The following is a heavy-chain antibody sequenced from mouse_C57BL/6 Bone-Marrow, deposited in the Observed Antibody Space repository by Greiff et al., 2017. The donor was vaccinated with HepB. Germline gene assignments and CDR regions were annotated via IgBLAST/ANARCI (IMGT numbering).Heavy chain of an antibody. CDR2: INSDGGST. D-gene: IGHD2-2*01. Sequence: EVKLMESGGGLVQPGESLKLSCESNEYEFPSHDMSWVRQTPEKRLELVAAINSDGGSTYYPDTMERRFIISRDNTKKTLYLQMSSLRSEDTALYYCARRGVTTDLYWYFDVWGTGTTVTVSS. CDR1: EYEFPSHD. CDR3: ARRGVTTDLYWYFDV. J-gene: IGHJ1*03. V-gene: IGHV5-2*03.